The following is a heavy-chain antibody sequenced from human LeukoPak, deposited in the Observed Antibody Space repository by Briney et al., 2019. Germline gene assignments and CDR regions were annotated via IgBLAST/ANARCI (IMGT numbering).Heavy chain of an antibody. V-gene: IGHV4-31*03. CDR3: ARDRSSSYGMDV. D-gene: IGHD6-6*01. CDR1: GGSISSGGYY. J-gene: IGHJ6*02. CDR2: IYYSGST. Sequence: SQTLSLTCTVSGGSISSGGYYWSWIRQRPGKGLEWIGYIYYSGSTYYNPSLKSRVTISVDTSKNQFSLKLSSVTAADTAVYYCARDRSSSYGMDVWGQGTTVTVSS.